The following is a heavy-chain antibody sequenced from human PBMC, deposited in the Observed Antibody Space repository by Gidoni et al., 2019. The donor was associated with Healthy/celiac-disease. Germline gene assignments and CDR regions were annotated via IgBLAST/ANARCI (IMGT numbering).Heavy chain of an antibody. D-gene: IGHD3-22*01. J-gene: IGHJ4*02. CDR3: ARSRGRRIVVVISGPFDY. Sequence: QVQLQQWGAGLLKPSETLSLTCAVDGGSFRGYYWSWIRQPPGKGLEWIGEINHSGSTNYNPSLKSRVTISVDTSKNQFSLKLSSVTAADTAVYYCARSRGRRIVVVISGPFDYWGQGTLVTVSS. CDR1: GGSFRGYY. V-gene: IGHV4-34*01. CDR2: INHSGST.